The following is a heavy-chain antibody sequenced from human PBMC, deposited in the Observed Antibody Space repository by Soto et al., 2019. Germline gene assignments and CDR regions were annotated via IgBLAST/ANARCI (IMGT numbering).Heavy chain of an antibody. J-gene: IGHJ6*02. V-gene: IGHV3-30*18. CDR1: GFTFSSYG. Sequence: GGSLRLSCAASGFTFSSYGMHWVRQAPGKGLEWVAIISYDEINKYYADSVKGRFTISRDNSKNTLYLQMNSLRAEDTAVYYCAKDRKRMDVWGQGTTVTVSS. CDR2: ISYDEINK. CDR3: AKDRKRMDV.